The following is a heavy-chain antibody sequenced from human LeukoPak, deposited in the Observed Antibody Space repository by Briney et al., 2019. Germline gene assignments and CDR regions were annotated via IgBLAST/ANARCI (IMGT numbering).Heavy chain of an antibody. CDR3: GVGSGSYQAIDY. CDR1: GGSISSSSYY. CDR2: IYYSGST. D-gene: IGHD3-10*01. Sequence: PSETLSLTCTVSGGSISSSSYYWGWIRQPPGKGLEWIGSIYYSGSTNYNPSLKSRVTISVDTSKNQFSLKLRSVTAADTAVYYCGVGSGSYQAIDYWGQGTLVTVSS. J-gene: IGHJ4*02. V-gene: IGHV4-39*07.